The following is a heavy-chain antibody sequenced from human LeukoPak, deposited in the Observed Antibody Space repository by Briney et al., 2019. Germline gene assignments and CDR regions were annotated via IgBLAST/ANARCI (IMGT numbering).Heavy chain of an antibody. D-gene: IGHD1-1*01. CDR3: AKGNGNYYYYMDV. Sequence: GGSVRLSCAASGFTFNSYGMHWVRQAPGKGLEWVAVIWYDGSNKYYADSVKGRFTISRDNSKNTVYLELNSLRAEDTAMYYCAKGNGNYYYYMDVWGKGTTVTVSS. CDR1: GFTFNSYG. CDR2: IWYDGSNK. J-gene: IGHJ6*03. V-gene: IGHV3-33*06.